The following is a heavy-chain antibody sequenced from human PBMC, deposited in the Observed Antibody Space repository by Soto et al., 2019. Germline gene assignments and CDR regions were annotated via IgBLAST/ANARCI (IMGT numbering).Heavy chain of an antibody. D-gene: IGHD6-19*01. CDR1: GFTFSNAW. J-gene: IGHJ4*02. V-gene: IGHV3-15*01. Sequence: EVQLVESGGGLVKPGGSLRLSCAASGFTFSNAWMNWVRQAPGKGLEWVGRIKSKVDGGTADYAAPVKDRFIISRDNSKNTLYLQMNSLKTEDTGVYYCTDSSGSSNWDYGGQGTLVTVSS. CDR2: IKSKVDGGTA. CDR3: TDSSGSSNWDY.